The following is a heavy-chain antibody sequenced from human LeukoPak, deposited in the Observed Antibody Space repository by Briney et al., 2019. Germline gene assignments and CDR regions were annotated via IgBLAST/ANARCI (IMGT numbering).Heavy chain of an antibody. Sequence: LPGGSLRLSCTASGFTFSSYSLYRVRQAPGKGLEWVAVISYDGSNKYYADSVKGRFTISRDNSKNTLYLQMNSLRAEDTAVYYCARGAHVDGYNPTLDYWGQGTLVTVSS. D-gene: IGHD5-24*01. CDR2: ISYDGSNK. J-gene: IGHJ4*02. CDR3: ARGAHVDGYNPTLDY. CDR1: GFTFSSYS. V-gene: IGHV3-30-3*01.